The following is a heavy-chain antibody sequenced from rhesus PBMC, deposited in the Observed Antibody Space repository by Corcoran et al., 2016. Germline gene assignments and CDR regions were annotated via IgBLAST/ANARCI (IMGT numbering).Heavy chain of an antibody. V-gene: IGHV3S5*01. J-gene: IGHJ3*01. CDR2: INSGEGST. Sequence: EVQLVETGGGLVQPGGSLKLSCAASGFTFSSYGMSWVRPAPGKGLEWVSAINSGEGSTYYADSVKGRFTIYRDNSKNTLSLQMNSLRAEDTAVYYCAKDHEGDVDPGFDFWGQGLRVTVSS. CDR3: AKDHEGDVDPGFDF. CDR1: GFTFSSYG. D-gene: IGHD5-42*01.